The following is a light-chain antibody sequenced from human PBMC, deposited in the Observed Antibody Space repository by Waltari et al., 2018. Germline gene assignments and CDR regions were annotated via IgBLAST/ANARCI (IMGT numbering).Light chain of an antibody. V-gene: IGKV3-15*01. CDR3: QQYNNWPRT. J-gene: IGKJ1*01. Sequence: EVVMTQSPVTLSVSPGERATLSCRASQNVGSNLARYHQKPGQAPRLLVYGASTRATGIPDRISGSGSGTEFTLTISSLQSEDCAVYYCQQYNNWPRTFGQGTKVEIK. CDR2: GAS. CDR1: QNVGSN.